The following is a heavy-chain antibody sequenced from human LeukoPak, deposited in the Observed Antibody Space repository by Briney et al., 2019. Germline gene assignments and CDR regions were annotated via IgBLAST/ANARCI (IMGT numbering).Heavy chain of an antibody. J-gene: IGHJ5*02. CDR1: GYTFTGYY. D-gene: IGHD2-21*02. V-gene: IGHV1-2*02. Sequence: ASVEVSCKASGYTFTGYYMHWVRQAPGQGLEWMGWINPNSGGTNYAQKFQGRVTMTRDTSISTAYMELSRLRSDDTAVYYCAREVTPQKNWFDPWGQGTLVTVSS. CDR2: INPNSGGT. CDR3: AREVTPQKNWFDP.